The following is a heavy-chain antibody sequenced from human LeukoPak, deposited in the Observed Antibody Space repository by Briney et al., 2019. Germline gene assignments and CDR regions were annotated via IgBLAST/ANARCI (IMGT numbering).Heavy chain of an antibody. CDR1: GFTVSSNY. V-gene: IGHV3-53*01. CDR3: ARGYVCSGGSCLSDH. J-gene: IGHJ4*02. D-gene: IGHD2-15*01. CDR2: IYSGGST. Sequence: PGGSLRLSCAASGFTVSSNYMSWVRQAPGKGLEWVSVIYSGGSTYYADSVKGRFTISRDNSKNTLYLQMNSLRAEDTAVYYCARGYVCSGGSCLSDHWGQGTLVTVSS.